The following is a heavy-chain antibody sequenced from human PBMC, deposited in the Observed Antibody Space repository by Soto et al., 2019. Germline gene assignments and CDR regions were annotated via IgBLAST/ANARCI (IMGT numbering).Heavy chain of an antibody. V-gene: IGHV4-30-4*01. CDR2: IYYSGDT. D-gene: IGHD4-17*01. CDR3: ASEAALLYGGNPDYYYTVGV. Sequence: QVQLQESGPGLVKPSQTLSLTCTVSGDSIISGGYYWGRIRQTPGKGLEWIGYIYYSGDTNYNPHLKSRVTISVDTSKNQFTLKLSSVTAADTAVYYCASEAALLYGGNPDYYYTVGVWGQGTTVTVSS. J-gene: IGHJ6*02. CDR1: GDSIISGGYY.